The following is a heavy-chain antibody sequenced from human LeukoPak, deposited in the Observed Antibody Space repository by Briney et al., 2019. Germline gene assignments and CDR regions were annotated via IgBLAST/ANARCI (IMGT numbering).Heavy chain of an antibody. J-gene: IGHJ3*02. V-gene: IGHV4-30-4*01. Sequence: PSETLSLTCTVSGGSISSGEYYWSWIRQPPGKGLEWIVFIHYSGKSLYNPSLKSRLTISVDTSKNQMSLKLSSVTAADTAVYYCARGYSGASTFDIWGQRTLVTVSS. CDR2: IHYSGKS. D-gene: IGHD2-21*01. CDR3: ARGYSGASTFDI. CDR1: GGSISSGEYY.